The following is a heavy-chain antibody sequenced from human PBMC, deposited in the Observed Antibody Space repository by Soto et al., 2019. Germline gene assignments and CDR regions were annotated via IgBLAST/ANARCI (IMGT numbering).Heavy chain of an antibody. V-gene: IGHV2-5*02. J-gene: IGHJ5*01. CDR2: VYWDDDK. CDR3: AHNVRGSGSHTGERFNS. CDR1: GFSLSSNGVC. D-gene: IGHD1-1*01. Sequence: QITLKESGPTLVKPTQTLTLTCSFSGFSLSSNGVCVGWIRQPPGKALDFLALVYWDDDKSYSPSLKSRLTTTQDPSKIRVVRPMTNMDRVDTPTYYCAHNVRGSGSHTGERFNSWGQGILVIVSS.